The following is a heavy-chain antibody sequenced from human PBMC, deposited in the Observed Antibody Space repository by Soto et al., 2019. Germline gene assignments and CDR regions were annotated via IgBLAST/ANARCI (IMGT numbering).Heavy chain of an antibody. CDR3: ARRGQYCGTSPCRFDP. Sequence: LGESLKISCKASGYSFSDYWIGWVRQMPGRGLEWMGIIYPGDSDTRYSASFQGQVTISADKSISTTSLQWSSLKASDTAMYYCARRGQYCGTSPCRFDPWCQGTLVTVSS. D-gene: IGHD2-21*01. J-gene: IGHJ5*02. CDR2: IYPGDSDT. V-gene: IGHV5-51*01. CDR1: GYSFSDYW.